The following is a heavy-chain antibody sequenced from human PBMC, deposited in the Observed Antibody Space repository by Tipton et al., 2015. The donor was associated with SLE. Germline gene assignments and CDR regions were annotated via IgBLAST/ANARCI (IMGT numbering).Heavy chain of an antibody. J-gene: IGHJ2*01. V-gene: IGHV4-34*01. CDR3: ARDSAVNFWYFDL. CDR2: TNPSGNT. Sequence: TLSLTCAVYGGSFSGYSWSWIRQPPGKGLEWIGQTNPSGNTNYNPSLKSRVTISVDTSKNQFSLRLTSVTAADTAMYYCARDSAVNFWYFDLWGRGTLVTVSS. CDR1: GGSFSGYS. D-gene: IGHD3/OR15-3a*01.